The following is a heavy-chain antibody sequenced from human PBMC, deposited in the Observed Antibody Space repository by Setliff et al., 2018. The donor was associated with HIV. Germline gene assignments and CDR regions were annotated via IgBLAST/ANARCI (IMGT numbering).Heavy chain of an antibody. CDR1: GFTFSDYY. Sequence: PSETLRLSCAASGFTFSDYYMSWIRQSPGGGLEWIGFIFSSGSTKYNPSLQSRVTMSIDTSKNQFSLRLTSVTAADTAVYYCARRIDDSGSFPDKNWFDTWGQGSLVTVSS. CDR2: IFSSGST. V-gene: IGHV4-4*09. D-gene: IGHD3-10*01. CDR3: ARRIDDSGSFPDKNWFDT. J-gene: IGHJ5*02.